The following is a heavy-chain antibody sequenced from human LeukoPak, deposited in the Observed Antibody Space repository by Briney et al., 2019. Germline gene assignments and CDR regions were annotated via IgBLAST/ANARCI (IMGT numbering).Heavy chain of an antibody. CDR1: GFTVSSNY. D-gene: IGHD3-10*01. V-gene: IGHV3-11*04. CDR3: ARLPGRLDAFDI. J-gene: IGHJ3*02. Sequence: GGSLRLSCAASGFTVSSNYMSWVRQAPGKGLEWVSYISSSGSTIYYADSVKGRFTISRDNAKNSLYLQMNSLRAEDTAVYYCARLPGRLDAFDIWGQGTMVTVSS. CDR2: ISSSGSTI.